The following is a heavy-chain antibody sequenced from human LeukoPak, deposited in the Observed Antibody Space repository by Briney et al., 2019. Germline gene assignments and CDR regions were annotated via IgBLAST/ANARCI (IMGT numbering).Heavy chain of an antibody. J-gene: IGHJ4*02. CDR3: ATEKGDSPDY. V-gene: IGHV3-23*01. Sequence: PGGSLRLSCAASGFTFSNYAMSWVRQAPGKGLEWVSGISGSDGNTYHADSVKGRFTISRDNSKNTLYVQMNSLRAEDTAVYYCATEKGDSPDYWGQGTLVTVSS. CDR1: GFTFSNYA. CDR2: ISGSDGNT. D-gene: IGHD2-21*01.